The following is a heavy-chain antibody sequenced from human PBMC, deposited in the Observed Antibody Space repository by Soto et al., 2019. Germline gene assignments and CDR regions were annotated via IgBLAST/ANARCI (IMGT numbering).Heavy chain of an antibody. J-gene: IGHJ4*03. CDR2: ISSSSSYI. Sequence: GGSLRLSCAASGFTFSSCSMNWVRQAPGKGLEGVSSISSSSSYIYYADSVKGRFTISRDNAKNSLYLQMNSLRAEDTAVYYCARDSRIMVRGVNPLEPTRXWGQGTRVTVSX. D-gene: IGHD3-10*01. CDR3: ARDSRIMVRGVNPLEPTRX. CDR1: GFTFSSCS. V-gene: IGHV3-21*01.